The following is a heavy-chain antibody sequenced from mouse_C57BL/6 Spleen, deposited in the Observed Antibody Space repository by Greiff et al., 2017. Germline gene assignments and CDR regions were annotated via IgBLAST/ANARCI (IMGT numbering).Heavy chain of an antibody. Sequence: QVQLQQPGAELVKPGASVKLSCKASGYTFTSYWMHWVKQRPGQGLEWIGMIHPNSGSTNYNEKFKSKATLTVDKTSSTAYMQHSSLTSKASAVYYCARARGTFFDYWGQGTTLTVSS. CDR1: GYTFTSYW. J-gene: IGHJ2*01. CDR3: ARARGTFFDY. V-gene: IGHV1-64*01. CDR2: IHPNSGST. D-gene: IGHD3-3*01.